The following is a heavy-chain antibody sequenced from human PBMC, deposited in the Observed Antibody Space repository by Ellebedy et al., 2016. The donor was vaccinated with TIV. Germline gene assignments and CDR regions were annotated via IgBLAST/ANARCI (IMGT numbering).Heavy chain of an antibody. Sequence: GESLKISCTASGFTFGDYAMTSFRQAPGKGLECVGFIRSKAYGGTTEYAASVKGRFTISRDDSKSIAFLQMNSLKTEDTAVYYCTRATDYYDSSGYYLDYFDYWGQGTLVTVSS. CDR2: IRSKAYGGTT. CDR3: TRATDYYDSSGYYLDYFDY. J-gene: IGHJ4*02. V-gene: IGHV3-49*03. CDR1: GFTFGDYA. D-gene: IGHD3-22*01.